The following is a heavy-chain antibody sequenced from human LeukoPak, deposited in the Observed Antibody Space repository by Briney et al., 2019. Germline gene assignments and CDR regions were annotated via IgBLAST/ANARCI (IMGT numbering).Heavy chain of an antibody. Sequence: ASVKVSCKASGYTFTSYGISWVRQAPGQGLEWMGWISAYNGNTNYAQKLQGRVTMTTDTSTSTAYMELRSLRSDDTAVYYCARGSLSLAANYYYYGMDVWGKGTTVTVSS. V-gene: IGHV1-18*04. CDR1: GYTFTSYG. J-gene: IGHJ6*04. CDR2: ISAYNGNT. CDR3: ARGSLSLAANYYYYGMDV. D-gene: IGHD6-25*01.